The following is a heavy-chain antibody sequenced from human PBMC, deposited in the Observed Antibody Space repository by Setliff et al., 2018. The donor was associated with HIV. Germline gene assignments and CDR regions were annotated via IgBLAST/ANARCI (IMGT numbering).Heavy chain of an antibody. CDR1: GFTFSNYW. CDR3: AKRATATAPFDY. D-gene: IGHD2-15*01. V-gene: IGHV3-7*01. J-gene: IGHJ4*02. Sequence: LRLSCAASGFTFSNYWMNWVRQAPGKGLEWVANIKQDGSEKYYADSVKGRFTISRDNSRTTMYLQMNSLRAEDTAVYYCAKRATATAPFDYWGQGTLVTVSS. CDR2: IKQDGSEK.